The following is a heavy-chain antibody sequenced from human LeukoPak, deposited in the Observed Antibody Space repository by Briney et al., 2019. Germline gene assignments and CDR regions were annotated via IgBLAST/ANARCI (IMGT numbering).Heavy chain of an antibody. D-gene: IGHD2-8*02. Sequence: SETLSLTCTVSGGSISSYYWSWIRLPLGKGLEWIGYIYYSGSTNYNPSLKSRVTMSVDTSKNQFSLKLSSVTAADTAVYYCTRVRTGSLSEHWGQGTLVTVSS. CDR3: TRVRTGSLSEH. J-gene: IGHJ1*01. V-gene: IGHV4-59*12. CDR2: IYYSGST. CDR1: GGSISSYY.